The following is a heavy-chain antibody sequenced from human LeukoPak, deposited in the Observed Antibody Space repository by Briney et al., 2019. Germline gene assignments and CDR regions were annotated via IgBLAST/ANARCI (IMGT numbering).Heavy chain of an antibody. CDR1: GYTLTGYY. J-gene: IGHJ4*02. CDR3: AKNPYEYYFDY. D-gene: IGHD5-12*01. V-gene: IGHV1-2*02. Sequence: ASVKVSCKASGYTLTGYYMHWVRLAPGQGLEWMGWINPSSGDTNYAQKFQGRVTMTRDASISTAYMELSRLRSDDTAVYYCAKNPYEYYFDYWGQGTLVTVSS. CDR2: INPSSGDT.